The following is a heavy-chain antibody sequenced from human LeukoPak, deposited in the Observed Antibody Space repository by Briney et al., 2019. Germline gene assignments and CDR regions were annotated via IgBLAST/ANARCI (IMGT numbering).Heavy chain of an antibody. CDR3: ARAQTLAAAGTGFDY. J-gene: IGHJ4*02. V-gene: IGHV1-2*02. CDR1: GYTFTDYY. Sequence: ASVNVSCKASGYTFTDYYIHWVRQAPGQGLEWMGWINPNSGGRSYAQKFQGRVTMTRDTSISTTYLDLSRLRSDDTAVYYCARAQTLAAAGTGFDYWGQGTLVTVSS. CDR2: INPNSGGR. D-gene: IGHD6-13*01.